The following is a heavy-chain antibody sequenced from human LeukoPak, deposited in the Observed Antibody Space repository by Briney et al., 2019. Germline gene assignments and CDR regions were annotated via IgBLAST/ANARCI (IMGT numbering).Heavy chain of an antibody. CDR1: GFTFSSYW. Sequence: PGGSLRLSCAVCGFTFSSYWMSWVRQAPGEGLEWVAYIRQDESEKCYGDSVNGRFTISSDNAKNSQYQQMNSLRAEDTAVYYCGRDFRGTTVAYYWGQGTLVTVSS. CDR2: IRQDESEK. CDR3: GRDFRGTTVAYY. V-gene: IGHV3-7*01. D-gene: IGHD4-23*01. J-gene: IGHJ4*02.